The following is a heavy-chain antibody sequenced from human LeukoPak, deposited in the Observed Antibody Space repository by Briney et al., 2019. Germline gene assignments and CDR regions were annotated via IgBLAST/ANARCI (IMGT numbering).Heavy chain of an antibody. J-gene: IGHJ5*02. CDR3: ASLYDFWSGYSNWFDP. CDR1: GGSISSGDYY. Sequence: SETLSLTCTVSGGSISSGDYYWSWIRQPPGKGLEWIGYIYYSGSTYYNPSLKSRVTISVDTSKNQFYLKLSSVTAADTAVYYCASLYDFWSGYSNWFDPWGQGTLVTVSS. CDR2: IYYSGST. V-gene: IGHV4-30-4*01. D-gene: IGHD3-3*01.